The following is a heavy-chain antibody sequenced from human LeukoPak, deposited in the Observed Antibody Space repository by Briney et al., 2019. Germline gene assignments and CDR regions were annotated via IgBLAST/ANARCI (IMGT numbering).Heavy chain of an antibody. J-gene: IGHJ4*02. CDR2: IKTDGSEK. Sequence: PGGSLRLSCAASGFTFSNYWMSWVRQAPGKGLEWVANIKTDGSEKYYVDSVKGRFTISRDNAKNSLYLQMNSLRAEDTAVYYCARDWGGITTAIFDYWGQGTLVTVSS. CDR3: ARDWGGITTAIFDY. V-gene: IGHV3-7*01. D-gene: IGHD6-13*01. CDR1: GFTFSNYW.